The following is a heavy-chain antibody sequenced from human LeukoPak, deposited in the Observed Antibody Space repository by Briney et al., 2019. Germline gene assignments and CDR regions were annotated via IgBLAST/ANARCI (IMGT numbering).Heavy chain of an antibody. J-gene: IGHJ4*02. CDR2: ISSSGSTI. Sequence: GGSLRLSCAASGFTFSSYGMSWVRQARGKGLEWFSYISSSGSTIYYADSVKGRFTISRDNAKNSLYLQMNSLKTEDTAVYYCTTDSPGTTAVVDYWGQGTLVTVSS. CDR1: GFTFSSYG. D-gene: IGHD1-1*01. CDR3: TTDSPGTTAVVDY. V-gene: IGHV3-48*04.